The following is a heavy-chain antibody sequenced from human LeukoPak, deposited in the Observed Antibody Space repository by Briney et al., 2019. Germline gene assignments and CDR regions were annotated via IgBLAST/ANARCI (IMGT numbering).Heavy chain of an antibody. J-gene: IGHJ4*02. CDR1: GYTFTSYG. Sequence: ASVKVSCKASGYTFTSYGISWVRQAPGQGLEWMGWTSAYNGNTNYAQKLQGRVTMTTDTSTSTAYMELRSLRSDDTAVYYCARGGRRPGFTIFGVVIDPFDYWGQGTLVTVSS. V-gene: IGHV1-18*01. D-gene: IGHD3-3*01. CDR2: TSAYNGNT. CDR3: ARGGRRPGFTIFGVVIDPFDY.